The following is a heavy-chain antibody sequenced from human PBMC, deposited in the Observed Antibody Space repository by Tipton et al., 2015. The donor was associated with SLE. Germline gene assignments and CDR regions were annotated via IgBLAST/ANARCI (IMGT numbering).Heavy chain of an antibody. CDR2: ISYDGNNE. CDR3: ARVGYDFWSGYYSGTTSGYYYYYMDV. V-gene: IGHV3-30*04. CDR1: GFTFSSYA. D-gene: IGHD3-3*01. J-gene: IGHJ6*03. Sequence: QLVQSGGGVVQPGRSLRLSCAASGFTFSSYAMHWVRQAPGKGLEWVAVISYDGNNEYYADSVKGRFTISRDNSKNTLYLQMNSLRADDTAVYYCARVGYDFWSGYYSGTTSGYYYYYMDVWGKGTTVTVSS.